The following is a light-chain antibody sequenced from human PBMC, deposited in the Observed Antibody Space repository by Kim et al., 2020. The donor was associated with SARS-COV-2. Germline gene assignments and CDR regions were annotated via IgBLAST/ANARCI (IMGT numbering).Light chain of an antibody. CDR3: QQLNSYPYT. V-gene: IGKV1-9*01. Sequence: SASVGDRGTITCRASQGISSYLAWYQQKPRKAPKLLIYAASTWQSGVPSRFSGSGSGTDFTLAISSLQPEDFATYYCQQLNSYPYTFDQGTKLEI. CDR2: AAS. J-gene: IGKJ2*01. CDR1: QGISSY.